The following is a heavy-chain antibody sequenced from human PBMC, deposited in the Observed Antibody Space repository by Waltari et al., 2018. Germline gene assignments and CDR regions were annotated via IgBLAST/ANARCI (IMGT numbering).Heavy chain of an antibody. D-gene: IGHD4-17*01. V-gene: IGHV4-61*02. Sequence: QVQLQESGPGLVKPSQTLSLTCTVSGGSISSGSYYWSWIRQPAGKGLEWIGRIYTSGSTTYNPSLKSRVTISVDTSKNQFSLKLSSVTAADTAVYYCARITNYGYGDYWAYYFDYWGQGTLVTVSS. CDR1: GGSISSGSYY. CDR3: ARITNYGYGDYWAYYFDY. J-gene: IGHJ4*02. CDR2: IYTSGST.